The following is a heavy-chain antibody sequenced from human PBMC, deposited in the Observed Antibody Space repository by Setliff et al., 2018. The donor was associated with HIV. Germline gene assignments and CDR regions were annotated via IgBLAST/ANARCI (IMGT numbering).Heavy chain of an antibody. Sequence: PSETLSLTCTVSGGSISSSSYYWGWVRQPPGRGLEWIGTIYYSGSTYYNPSLKSRITISIDTSKSQFSLKLTSVAAADTAVYYCARDSGGYNYGFAVGSFDYWGQGALVTVSS. J-gene: IGHJ4*02. CDR2: IYYSGST. CDR3: ARDSGGYNYGFAVGSFDY. D-gene: IGHD5-18*01. V-gene: IGHV4-39*07. CDR1: GGSISSSSYY.